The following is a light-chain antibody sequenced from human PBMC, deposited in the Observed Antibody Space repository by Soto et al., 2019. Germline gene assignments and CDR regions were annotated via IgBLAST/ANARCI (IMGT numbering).Light chain of an antibody. Sequence: EIVLTQSPATLSLSPGERPTLSCRASQSVSNYLAWYQQKPGQAPRLLIYGASDRATGIPARFTGSGSGTDFTLTISSLEPEDFAVYYCQHRGEWPRTFGQGTKLEIK. J-gene: IGKJ2*01. CDR2: GAS. CDR1: QSVSNY. CDR3: QHRGEWPRT. V-gene: IGKV3-11*01.